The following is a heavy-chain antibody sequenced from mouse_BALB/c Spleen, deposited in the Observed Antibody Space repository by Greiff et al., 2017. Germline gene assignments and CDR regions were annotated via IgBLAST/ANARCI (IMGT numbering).Heavy chain of an antibody. CDR1: GFTFSSYY. D-gene: IGHD2-4*01. J-gene: IGHJ1*01. CDR2: INSNGGST. Sequence: EVMLVESGGGLVKLGGSLKLSCAASGFTFSSYYMSWVRQTPEKRLELVAAINSNGGSTYYPDTVKGRFTISRDNAKNTLYLQMSSLKSEDTALYYCARNDYDVLYWYFDVWGAGTTVTVSS. CDR3: ARNDYDVLYWYFDV. V-gene: IGHV5-6-2*01.